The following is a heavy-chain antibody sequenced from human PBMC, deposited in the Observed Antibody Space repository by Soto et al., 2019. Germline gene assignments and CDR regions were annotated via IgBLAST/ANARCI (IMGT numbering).Heavy chain of an antibody. CDR1: GGSFIGYY. D-gene: IGHD3-22*01. CDR3: ARGRGYYYDSSGYSRRFYFDY. V-gene: IGHV4-34*01. CDR2: INHSGST. J-gene: IGHJ4*02. Sequence: PSETLSLTCAVYGGSFIGYYWSWIRQPPWKGLEWIGEINHSGSTNYNPSLKSRVTISVDTSKNQFSLKLSSVTAADTAVYYCARGRGYYYDSSGYSRRFYFDYWGQGTLVTVSS.